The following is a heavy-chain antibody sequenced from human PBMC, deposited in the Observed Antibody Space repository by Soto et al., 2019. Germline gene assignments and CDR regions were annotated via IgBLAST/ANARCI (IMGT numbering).Heavy chain of an antibody. J-gene: IGHJ4*02. D-gene: IGHD6-19*01. CDR2: ISAYNGNT. CDR3: AREVVVGSAQGLNYFDY. Sequence: QVQLVQSGAVVKKPGASVKVSCKASGYTFTSYGISWVRQAPGQGLEWMGWISAYNGNTNYAQKLQGRVTMTTDTSTSTAYMELRSLRSDDTAVYYCAREVVVGSAQGLNYFDYWGQGTLVTVSS. V-gene: IGHV1-18*01. CDR1: GYTFTSYG.